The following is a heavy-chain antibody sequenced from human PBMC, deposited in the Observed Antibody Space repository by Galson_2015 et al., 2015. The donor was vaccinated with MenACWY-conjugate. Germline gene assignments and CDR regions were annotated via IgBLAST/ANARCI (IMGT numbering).Heavy chain of an antibody. CDR3: AREGFCSDDTCYFYDY. CDR1: GFTFSNYG. J-gene: IGHJ4*02. CDR2: MSRSGTT. V-gene: IGHV3-23*01. D-gene: IGHD2-15*01. Sequence: SLRLSWAASGFTFSNYGMAWVRQAPGKGLDWVSAMSRSGTTYYAASVKGRFTISRDNAKNTLYLQMNSLRVEDTAVYYCAREGFCSDDTCYFYDYWGQGTLVTVSS.